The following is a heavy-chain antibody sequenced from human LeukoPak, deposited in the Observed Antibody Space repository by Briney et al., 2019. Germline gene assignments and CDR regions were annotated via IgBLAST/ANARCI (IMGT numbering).Heavy chain of an antibody. CDR3: AKSPPHYYDSSGLDY. Sequence: GGTLRLSCAASGFTFSSYGMSWVRQAPGKGLEWVSAISGSGGSTYYADSVKGRFTISRDNSKNTLYLQMNSLRAEDTAVYYCAKSPPHYYDSSGLDYWGQGTRVTVSS. CDR2: ISGSGGST. D-gene: IGHD3-22*01. CDR1: GFTFSSYG. V-gene: IGHV3-23*01. J-gene: IGHJ4*02.